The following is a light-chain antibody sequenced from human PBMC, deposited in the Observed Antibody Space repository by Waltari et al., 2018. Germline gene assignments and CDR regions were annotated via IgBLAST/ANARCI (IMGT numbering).Light chain of an antibody. CDR1: QSVRSSY. Sequence: EIVLTQSPGTLSLSPGDRATFSCRASQSVRSSYLAWYQHKFGRPPRLLIYGASTRATGIPGRVSGSGSGTDFTLTISRLEPEDFAVYYCQQYDTSPYTFGQGTKLETK. CDR3: QQYDTSPYT. J-gene: IGKJ2*01. V-gene: IGKV3-20*01. CDR2: GAS.